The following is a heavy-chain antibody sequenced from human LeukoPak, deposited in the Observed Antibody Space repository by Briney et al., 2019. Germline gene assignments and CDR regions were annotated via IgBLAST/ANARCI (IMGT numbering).Heavy chain of an antibody. CDR3: TTGGRSGYYTWFDP. V-gene: IGHV3-15*01. CDR1: GFTFSNAW. D-gene: IGHD5-12*01. CDR2: IKTKTDGGTT. J-gene: IGHJ5*02. Sequence: GGSLRLSCAASGFTFSNAWMTWVRQAPGEGLEWVGRIKTKTDGGTTDYAAPVRGRFTISRDDSKNTLYLQMNSLKTEDTAVYYCTTGGRSGYYTWFDPWGQGTLVTVSS.